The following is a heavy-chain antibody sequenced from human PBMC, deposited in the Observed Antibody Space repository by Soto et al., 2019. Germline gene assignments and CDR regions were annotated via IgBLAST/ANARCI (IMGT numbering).Heavy chain of an antibody. Sequence: GGSLRLSCTASGFTFGDYAMSWVRQAPGKGLEWVGFIRSKAYGGTTEYAASVKGRFTISRDDSKSIAYLQMNSLKTEDTAVYYCTRVALSSFYFDYWGQGTLVTVSS. CDR1: GFTFGDYA. J-gene: IGHJ4*02. CDR2: IRSKAYGGTT. CDR3: TRVALSSFYFDY. D-gene: IGHD3-16*02. V-gene: IGHV3-49*04.